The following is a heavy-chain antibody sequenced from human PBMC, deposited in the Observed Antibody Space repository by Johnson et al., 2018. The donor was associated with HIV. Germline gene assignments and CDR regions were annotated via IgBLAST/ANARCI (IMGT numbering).Heavy chain of an antibody. CDR3: AREVTAGNDAFDI. D-gene: IGHD1-1*01. CDR2: INSAVSST. V-gene: IGHV3-11*06. Sequence: QVQLVESGGGLVKPGGSLRLSCAASGFTFSDYYMSWIRHAPGKGLECVSRINSAVSSTSYADSVKDLFTISRDNAKNTLYLQMNSLRAEDTAVYYCAREVTAGNDAFDIWGQGTMVTVSS. J-gene: IGHJ3*02. CDR1: GFTFSDYY.